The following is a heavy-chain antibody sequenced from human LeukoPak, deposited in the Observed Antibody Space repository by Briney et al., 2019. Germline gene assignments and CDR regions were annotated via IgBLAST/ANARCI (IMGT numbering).Heavy chain of an antibody. CDR1: GFTVSSNY. CDR2: IYSGGST. J-gene: IGHJ4*02. V-gene: IGHV3-53*01. D-gene: IGHD1-26*01. CDR3: ARVKVGALSFDY. Sequence: PGGSLRLSCAASGFTVSSNYMSWVRQAPGKGLEWVSVIYSGGSTYYTDSVKGRFTIFRDNSKNTLYLQMNSLRAEDTAVYYCARVKVGALSFDYWGQGTLVTVSS.